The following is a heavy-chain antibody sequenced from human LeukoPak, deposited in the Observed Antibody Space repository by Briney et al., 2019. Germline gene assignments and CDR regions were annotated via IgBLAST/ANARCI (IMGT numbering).Heavy chain of an antibody. CDR3: AKIPQGGTAGTYFDY. J-gene: IGHJ4*02. V-gene: IGHV3-30-3*01. CDR2: ISYDGSNK. D-gene: IGHD1-26*01. Sequence: GGSLRLSCAAAGFTFSSYAMHWVRQAPGKGLEWVAVISYDGSNKYYADSVKGRFTISGDNSKNTLYLQMNSLRAEDTAVYYCAKIPQGGTAGTYFDYWGQGTLVTVSS. CDR1: GFTFSSYA.